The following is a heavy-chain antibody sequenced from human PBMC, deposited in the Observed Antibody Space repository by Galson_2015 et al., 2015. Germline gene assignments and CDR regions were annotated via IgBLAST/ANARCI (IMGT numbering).Heavy chain of an antibody. CDR3: ARLLSTVTTGYCDY. V-gene: IGHV2-5*01. J-gene: IGHJ4*02. D-gene: IGHD4-17*01. Sequence: PALVKPTQPLTLTCTFSGFSLNTGGLGVGWIRQPPGKAPEWLALIYWNDDIRYSPSLETRVTLTKDTSKSQVILTMTNMDPVDTATYYCARLLSTVTTGYCDYWGQGTLVTVSS. CDR2: IYWNDDI. CDR1: GFSLNTGGLG.